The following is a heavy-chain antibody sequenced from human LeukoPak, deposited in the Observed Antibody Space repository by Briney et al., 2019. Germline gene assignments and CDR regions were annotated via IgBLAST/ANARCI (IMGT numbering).Heavy chain of an antibody. CDR1: GFTFSTYV. J-gene: IGHJ4*02. Sequence: GGSLTLSCAASGFTFSTYVMNWVRQAPGKGLEWVSSITGGGASTYGDSVKGRFTISRDNSKKTLYLQMNSLRAEDTAVYYCATSAGGGWGQGTLVTVSS. CDR2: ITGGGAST. D-gene: IGHD2-15*01. CDR3: ATSAGGG. V-gene: IGHV3-23*01.